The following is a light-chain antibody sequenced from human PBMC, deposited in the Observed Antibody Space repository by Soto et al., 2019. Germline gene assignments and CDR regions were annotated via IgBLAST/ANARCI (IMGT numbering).Light chain of an antibody. CDR3: QQYGDTFT. V-gene: IGKV3-20*01. CDR1: QSVRRNY. Sequence: EVVLTQSPGTLSVSPGERATLSCRASQSVRRNYLAWYQQKPGQAPRLLIYGASSRAAGIPDRFSGSGSGTDFTLTISRLEPDDFAVYYCQQYGDTFTFGPGTKVDVK. CDR2: GAS. J-gene: IGKJ3*01.